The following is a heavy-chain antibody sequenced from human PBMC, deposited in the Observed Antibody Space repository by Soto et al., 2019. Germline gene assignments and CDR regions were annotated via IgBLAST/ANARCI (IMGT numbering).Heavy chain of an antibody. CDR1: GFTFSDYY. D-gene: IGHD3-16*02. V-gene: IGHV3-11*01. CDR3: LGELSSGDAFDI. CDR2: ISSSGSTI. J-gene: IGHJ3*02. Sequence: GGSLRLSCAASGFTFSDYYMSWIRQAPGKGLEWVSYISSSGSTIYYADSVKGRFTISRDNAKNSLYLQMNSLRAEDTAVYYCLGELSSGDAFDIWGQGTMVTVSS.